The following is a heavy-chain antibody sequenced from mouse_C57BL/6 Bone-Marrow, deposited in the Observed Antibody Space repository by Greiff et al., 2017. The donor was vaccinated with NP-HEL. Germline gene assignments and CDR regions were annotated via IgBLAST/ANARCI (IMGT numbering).Heavy chain of an antibody. CDR3: ARYSKSAY. V-gene: IGHV1-80*01. CDR2: IYPGDGDT. J-gene: IGHJ3*01. Sequence: VKLLESGAELVKPGASVKISCKASGYAFSSYWMNWVKQRPGKGLEWIGQIYPGDGDTNYNGKFKGKATLTADKSSSTAYMQLSSLTSEDSAVYFCARYSKSAYWGQGTLVTVSA. CDR1: GYAFSSYW. D-gene: IGHD2-5*01.